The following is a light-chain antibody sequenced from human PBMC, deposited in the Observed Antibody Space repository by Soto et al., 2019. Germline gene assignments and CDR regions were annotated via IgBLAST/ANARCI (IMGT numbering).Light chain of an antibody. CDR3: QQRSSWPFT. V-gene: IGKV3-11*01. CDR2: ATS. J-gene: IGKJ3*01. Sequence: EIVLTQSPGTLSLSPGERATLSCRASQSVSSDLAWYHQKPGQAPRLLIYATSNRATGIPARFSGSGSGTDFTLTISSLEPEDFAVYYCQQRSSWPFTFGPGTKVDIK. CDR1: QSVSSD.